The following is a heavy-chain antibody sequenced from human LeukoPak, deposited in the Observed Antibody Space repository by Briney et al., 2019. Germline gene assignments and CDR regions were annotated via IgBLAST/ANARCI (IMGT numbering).Heavy chain of an antibody. J-gene: IGHJ4*02. Sequence: ASGKVSCKASGHTFTSYDINWVRQATGQGLEWMGWMNPNSGNTGYAQKFQGRVTMTRNTSISTAYMELSSLRSEDTAVYYCASVPSSWYPQGNDGHHDYWGQGTLVTVSS. D-gene: IGHD6-13*01. V-gene: IGHV1-8*01. CDR2: MNPNSGNT. CDR3: ASVPSSWYPQGNDGHHDY. CDR1: GHTFTSYD.